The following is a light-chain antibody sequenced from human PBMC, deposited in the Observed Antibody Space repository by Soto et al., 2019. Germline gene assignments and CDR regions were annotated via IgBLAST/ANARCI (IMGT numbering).Light chain of an antibody. CDR1: QSVSSNY. CDR3: QQYAGSPRT. V-gene: IGKV3-20*01. CDR2: GAS. Sequence: EIVLTQSPGTLSLSPGQRATLSCRASQSVSSNYLAWYQQKTGQAPRLLIYGASSRATGIPDRFSGSGSGTDFTLTVSRLEPEDFAVYYCQQYAGSPRTFGQGTKVDIK. J-gene: IGKJ1*01.